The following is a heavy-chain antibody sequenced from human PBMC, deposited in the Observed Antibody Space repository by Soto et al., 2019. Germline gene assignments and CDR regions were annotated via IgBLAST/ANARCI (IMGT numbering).Heavy chain of an antibody. V-gene: IGHV3-23*01. J-gene: IGHJ4*02. Sequence: EVQLLESGGGLVQPGGSLRLSCAASGFTFSSYAMSWVRQAPGKGLEWVSAISGSGGSTYYADSVKGRFTISRDNSKNTLSVQMKSLRAEDTAVYYCAKSAGHYNGAFDYWGQGTLVTVSS. CDR3: AKSAGHYNGAFDY. D-gene: IGHD3-9*01. CDR1: GFTFSSYA. CDR2: ISGSGGST.